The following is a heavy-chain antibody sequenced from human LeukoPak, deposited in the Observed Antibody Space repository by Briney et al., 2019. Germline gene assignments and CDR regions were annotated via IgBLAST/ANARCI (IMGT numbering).Heavy chain of an antibody. CDR3: TRLTMVRGVINFDY. D-gene: IGHD3-10*01. CDR1: GFTFGDYA. Sequence: PGGSLRLSCTASGFTFGDYAMSWVRQAPGKGLEWVGFIRGKAYGGTTEYAASVKGRFTISRDDSKSIAYLQMNSLKTEDTAVYYCTRLTMVRGVINFDYWGQGTLVTVSS. V-gene: IGHV3-49*04. CDR2: IRGKAYGGTT. J-gene: IGHJ4*02.